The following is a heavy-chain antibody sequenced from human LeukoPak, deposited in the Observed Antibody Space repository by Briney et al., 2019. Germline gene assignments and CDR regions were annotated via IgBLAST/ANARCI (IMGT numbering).Heavy chain of an antibody. V-gene: IGHV1-18*01. CDR1: GYTFSDYG. CDR3: ARGPRYSYDSSILLFDY. Sequence: ASVKVSCKASGYTFSDYGVSWVRQAPGQGLEWMGRISAYNGNTNYLQKFQGRVTMTTDTSTATAYMELRSLRPSDTAVYFCARGPRYSYDSSILLFDYWGQGTLVTVPS. D-gene: IGHD3-22*01. J-gene: IGHJ4*02. CDR2: ISAYNGNT.